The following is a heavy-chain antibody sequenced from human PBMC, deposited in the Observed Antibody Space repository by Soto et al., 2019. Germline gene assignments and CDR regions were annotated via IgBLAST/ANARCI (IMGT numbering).Heavy chain of an antibody. Sequence: QVQLVQSGAEVKKPGASVKVSCKASGYTFASYAISWMRQAPGQGLEWMGWISAYNGNTNYAQKLQGRVTMTTDTSTSKADMELRSLRSDDTAVYYCARDPPPPDYWGQGTLVTVSS. CDR2: ISAYNGNT. CDR1: GYTFASYA. V-gene: IGHV1-18*01. J-gene: IGHJ4*02. CDR3: ARDPPPPDY.